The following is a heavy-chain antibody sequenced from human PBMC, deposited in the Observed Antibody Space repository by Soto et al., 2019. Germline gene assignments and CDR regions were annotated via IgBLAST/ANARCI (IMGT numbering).Heavy chain of an antibody. Sequence: QVQLVQSGAEVKKPGASVKVSCKVSGYTLTELSMHWVRQAPGKGLEWMGGFDPEDGETIYAQKFQGIVTMTEDTSTDTAYMELSRLRSEDTAVYYCATANNWKYEVGYYYYGMDVWGQGTTVTVSS. J-gene: IGHJ6*02. D-gene: IGHD1-7*01. V-gene: IGHV1-24*01. CDR1: GYTLTELS. CDR2: FDPEDGET. CDR3: ATANNWKYEVGYYYYGMDV.